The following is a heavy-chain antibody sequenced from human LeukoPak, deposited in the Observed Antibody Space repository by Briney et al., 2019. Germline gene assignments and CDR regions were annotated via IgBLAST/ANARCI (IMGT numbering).Heavy chain of an antibody. CDR3: ARGERYDYYGSGSYYDLDY. CDR1: GGSISSYY. CDR2: IYTSGST. J-gene: IGHJ4*02. D-gene: IGHD3-10*01. V-gene: IGHV4-4*07. Sequence: SETLSLTCTVSGGSISSYYWSWIRQPAGKGLEWIGRIYTSGSTNYNPSLKSRVTMSVDTSKNQSSLKLSSVTAADTAVYYCARGERYDYYGSGSYYDLDYWGQGTLVTVSS.